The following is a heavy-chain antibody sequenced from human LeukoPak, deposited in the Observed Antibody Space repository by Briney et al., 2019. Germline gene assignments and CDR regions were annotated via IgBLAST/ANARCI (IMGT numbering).Heavy chain of an antibody. CDR3: AKGSGSYYSSWFDP. CDR2: ISWNSGSI. V-gene: IGHV3-9*01. CDR1: GFTFDDYA. J-gene: IGHJ5*02. D-gene: IGHD1-26*01. Sequence: GGSLRLSCAASGFTFDDYAMHWVRQAPGKGLEWVSGISWNSGSIGYADSVKGRFTISRDNAKNSLYLQMNSLRAEDTALYYCAKGSGSYYSSWFDPWGQGTLVTVSS.